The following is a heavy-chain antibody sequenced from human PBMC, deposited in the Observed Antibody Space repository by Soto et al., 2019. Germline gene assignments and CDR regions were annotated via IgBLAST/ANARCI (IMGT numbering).Heavy chain of an antibody. V-gene: IGHV3-74*01. Sequence: EVQLVESGGGLVQPGGSLRLSCAASGFTFSSYWMHWVRQAPGKGLVWVSRINSDGSSTSYADSVKGRFTISRDNAKNXXYLQMNSLRAEDTAVYYCARDPESEWERLPSWFAPWGQGTLVTVSS. CDR3: ARDPESEWERLPSWFAP. D-gene: IGHD1-26*01. J-gene: IGHJ5*02. CDR2: INSDGSST. CDR1: GFTFSSYW.